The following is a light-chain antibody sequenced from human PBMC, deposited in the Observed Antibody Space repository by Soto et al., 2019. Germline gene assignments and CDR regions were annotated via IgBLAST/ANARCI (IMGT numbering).Light chain of an antibody. CDR3: QQYNNWPTWT. CDR1: QSVGSN. Sequence: IVLTQSPATLSGSPGEIVTLSCRASQSVGSNLAWYQQKPGQAPRLLIYGASTRATGIPARFSGSGSETEFTLTISSLQAEDSAVYFCQQYNNWPTWTFGQGTKVDIK. CDR2: GAS. V-gene: IGKV3-15*01. J-gene: IGKJ1*01.